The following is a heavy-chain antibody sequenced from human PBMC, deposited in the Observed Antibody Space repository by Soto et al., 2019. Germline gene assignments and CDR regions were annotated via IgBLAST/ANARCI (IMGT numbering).Heavy chain of an antibody. V-gene: IGHV1-69*12. J-gene: IGHJ6*02. CDR2: IIPIFSTP. CDR1: GGTFGNSA. CDR3: ARDKDRQQLGGNYDYAIDV. Sequence: QVQLVQSGAEVKKPGSSVTVSCKASGGTFGNSAISWVRQAPGQGLEWMGGIIPIFSTPDYAQKFQGRVTLTADESTSTAYRELTSLRSEDTAVYSCARDKDRQQLGGNYDYAIDVWGQGTTVTVSS. D-gene: IGHD3-3*02.